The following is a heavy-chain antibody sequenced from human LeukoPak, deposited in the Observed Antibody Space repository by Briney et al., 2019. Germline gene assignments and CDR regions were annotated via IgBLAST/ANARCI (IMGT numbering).Heavy chain of an antibody. CDR3: AIVTYYYDSSGYLDY. Sequence: ASVKVSCKASGYTFTSYGISWVRQAPGQGLEWMGWISAYNGNTNYAQKLQGRVNMTTDTSTSTASMELRSLRSDDTAVYYCAIVTYYYDSSGYLDYWGQGTLVTVSS. J-gene: IGHJ4*02. V-gene: IGHV1-18*01. CDR2: ISAYNGNT. D-gene: IGHD3-22*01. CDR1: GYTFTSYG.